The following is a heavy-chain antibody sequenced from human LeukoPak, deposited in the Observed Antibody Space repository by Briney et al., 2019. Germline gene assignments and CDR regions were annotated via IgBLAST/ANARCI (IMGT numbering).Heavy chain of an antibody. J-gene: IGHJ4*02. CDR2: IKSKTDGGTT. D-gene: IGHD3-16*02. Sequence: PGGSLRLSCAASGFTFSNAWMSWVRQAPGKGLEWVGRIKSKTDGGTTDYAAPVKGRFTISRDDSKNTLYLQMNSLKTEDTAVYYCTTEPGMITFGGVIVPIDYWGQGTLVTVSS. V-gene: IGHV3-15*01. CDR1: GFTFSNAW. CDR3: TTEPGMITFGGVIVPIDY.